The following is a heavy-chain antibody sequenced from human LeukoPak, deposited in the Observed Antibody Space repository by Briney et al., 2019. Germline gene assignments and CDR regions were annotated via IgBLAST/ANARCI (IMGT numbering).Heavy chain of an antibody. V-gene: IGHV1-8*01. D-gene: IGHD2-2*01. J-gene: IGHJ4*02. Sequence: GSSVNVSCKASRYTFTSYDIKWVRRATGHRLEWRGGMNPNRGHKGYAQKFQGRVTMTRNTSISTAYMELSSLRSEDRDVYYCAREFPAGQNDYWGEGDLVTVSS. CDR2: MNPNRGHK. CDR3: AREFPAGQNDY. CDR1: RYTFTSYD.